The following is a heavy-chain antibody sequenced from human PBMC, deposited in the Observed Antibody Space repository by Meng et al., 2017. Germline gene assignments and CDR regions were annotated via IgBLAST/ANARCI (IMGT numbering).Heavy chain of an antibody. J-gene: IGHJ4*02. D-gene: IGHD2-21*02. CDR1: GFNVRSNY. CDR3: ARPPNCGGDCL. CDR2: IYTGGST. V-gene: IGHV3-66*02. Sequence: VQRVASGGGFVQPGGTLVLSCQASGFNVRSNYMSGVRQAPGKGLEWVSVIYTGGSTYHADSVRGRFTISRDNSKNTLCLQMNSLRAEDTAVYYCARPPNCGGDCLWGQGTLVTVSS.